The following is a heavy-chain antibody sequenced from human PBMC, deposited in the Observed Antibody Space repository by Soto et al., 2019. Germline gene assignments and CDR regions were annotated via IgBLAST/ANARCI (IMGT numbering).Heavy chain of an antibody. CDR1: GFTFSNYA. V-gene: IGHV3-23*01. J-gene: IGHJ4*02. CDR3: AKLNLFVSAAAGRGPFDY. CDR2: VSGSGGNT. Sequence: VQLLESGGGLVQPGGSLRLSCAASGFTFSNYAMSWVRQAPGKGLEWVSAVSGSGGNTYCADSVQGRFTISRDNSKNMLNLQMNSLRAEDTAVYYCAKLNLFVSAAAGRGPFDYWGQGTLVTVSS. D-gene: IGHD6-13*01.